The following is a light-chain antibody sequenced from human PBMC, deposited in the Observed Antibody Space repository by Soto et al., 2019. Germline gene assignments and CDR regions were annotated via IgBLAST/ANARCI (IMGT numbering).Light chain of an antibody. CDR3: QQSGSSPWT. CDR1: QSVTSTY. J-gene: IGKJ1*01. CDR2: DAS. Sequence: EIVLTQSPGTLSLSPGERATLSCRASQSVTSTYLAWYQQKPGQAPRLLIYDASTRATGIPDRFSGSGSGTEFPLTISRLEPEDFALYYCQQSGSSPWTFGQGTKVEIK. V-gene: IGKV3-20*01.